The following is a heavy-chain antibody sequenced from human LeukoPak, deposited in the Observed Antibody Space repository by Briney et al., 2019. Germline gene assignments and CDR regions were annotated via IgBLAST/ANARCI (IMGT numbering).Heavy chain of an antibody. J-gene: IGHJ3*01. CDR3: ARGGAYHAFDF. CDR1: GFIFSSYW. D-gene: IGHD2-15*01. Sequence: GGSLRLSCAASGFIFSSYWMYWVRQAPGKGLVWVSRINNDGTGTTFADSVKGRFTISGDNAKNTLYLQMNSLRAEDTAVYFCARGGAYHAFDFWGQGTMVTVSS. CDR2: INNDGTGT. V-gene: IGHV3-74*01.